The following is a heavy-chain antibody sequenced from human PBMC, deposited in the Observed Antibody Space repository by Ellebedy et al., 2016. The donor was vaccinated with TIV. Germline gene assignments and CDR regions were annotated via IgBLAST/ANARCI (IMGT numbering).Heavy chain of an antibody. D-gene: IGHD4-23*01. CDR2: IHPGGRG. CDR1: GGSFTEFY. J-gene: IGHJ4*02. V-gene: IGHV4-34*01. CDR3: ARGRVYGGKRDYFDY. Sequence: SETLSLTCAVTGGSFTEFYWTWVRQPPGKGLEWIGEIHPGGRGTDNPSLASRVTMSVETSKREFSLRLRSVTAADTAVYYCARGRVYGGKRDYFDYWGQGTLVSVSS.